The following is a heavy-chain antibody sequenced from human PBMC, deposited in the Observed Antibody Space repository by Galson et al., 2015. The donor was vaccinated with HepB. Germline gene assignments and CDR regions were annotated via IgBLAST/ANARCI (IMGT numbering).Heavy chain of an antibody. CDR1: GYTFSSYS. CDR2: ISPHNRYT. CDR3: ARVVRGGASYFDY. V-gene: IGHV1-18*01. Sequence: SVKVSCKASGYTFSSYSITWVRQAPGQGLEWVGWISPHNRYTNYAQNFQGRVTMTTDTSTNTAYMALRSLRSDDTAVYYCARVVRGGASYFDYWGQGTLVTVSS. J-gene: IGHJ4*02. D-gene: IGHD4-23*01.